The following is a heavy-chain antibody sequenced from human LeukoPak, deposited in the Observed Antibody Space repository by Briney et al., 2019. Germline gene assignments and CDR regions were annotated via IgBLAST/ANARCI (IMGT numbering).Heavy chain of an antibody. D-gene: IGHD5-18*01. CDR2: IYYSGST. CDR3: ARKKGIQDGIDV. J-gene: IGHJ6*02. CDR1: GGSISSYY. V-gene: IGHV4-59*08. Sequence: SETLSLTCTVSGGSISSYYWSWIRQPPRKGLEWIGYIYYSGSTNYNPSLKSRVTISVDTSKNQFSLKLSSVTAADTAVYYCARKKGIQDGIDVWGQGTTVTVSS.